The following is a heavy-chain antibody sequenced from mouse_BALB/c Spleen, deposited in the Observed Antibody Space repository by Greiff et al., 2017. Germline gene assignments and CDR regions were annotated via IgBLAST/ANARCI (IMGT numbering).Heavy chain of an antibody. CDR3: ARGLYYYGSSSYWYFDV. CDR1: GFTFSSYA. CDR2: ISSGGST. Sequence: EVKLLESGGGLVKPGGSLKLSCAASGFTFSSYAMSWVRQTPEKRLEWVASISSGGSTYYPDSLKGRFTISIDNARNILYLQMISLRSEDTAMYYCARGLYYYGSSSYWYFDVWGAGTTVTVSS. D-gene: IGHD1-1*01. J-gene: IGHJ1*01. V-gene: IGHV5-6-5*01.